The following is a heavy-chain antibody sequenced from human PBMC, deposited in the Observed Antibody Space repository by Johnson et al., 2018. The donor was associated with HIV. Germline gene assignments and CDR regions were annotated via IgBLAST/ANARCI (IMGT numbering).Heavy chain of an antibody. J-gene: IGHJ3*02. V-gene: IGHV3-15*01. CDR2: ITCNTDGGTT. CDR1: GFTFSNAW. D-gene: IGHD3-16*01. CDR3: TTVAAFGAFDI. Sequence: VQLVESGGGLIQPGGSLRLSCAASGFTFSNAWMSWVRQAPGKGLEWVGRITCNTDGGTTDYAAPVKGRFTISRDDSKNTVYLQMNSLKTEDTAIYYCTTVAAFGAFDIWGQGTMVTVSS.